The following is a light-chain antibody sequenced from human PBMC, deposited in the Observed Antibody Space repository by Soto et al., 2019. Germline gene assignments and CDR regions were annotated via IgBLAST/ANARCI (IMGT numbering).Light chain of an antibody. CDR3: QSYDSSLSGYV. Sequence: QSVLTQPPSVSVAPGQRVTISCTGSSFTIGAGYYVHWYQQLPGTAPKLLIYGNSNRPSGVPDRFSGSKSGTSASLAITGLQAEDEADYYCQSYDSSLSGYVFGTGTKLTVL. CDR1: SFTIGAGYY. J-gene: IGLJ1*01. V-gene: IGLV1-40*01. CDR2: GNS.